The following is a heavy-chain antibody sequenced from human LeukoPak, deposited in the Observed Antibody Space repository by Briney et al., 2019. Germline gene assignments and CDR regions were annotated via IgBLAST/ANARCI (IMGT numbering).Heavy chain of an antibody. D-gene: IGHD3-3*01. CDR3: ARELEEAFEI. Sequence: GGSLRLSCAASGFTFSTYSMSWVRQAPGKGLEWVSSIGGSSRSIYYADSVKGRFPISRDNAQNPLYLQMNSLRAEDSAVYYCARELEEAFEIWGAGAMVTVSP. V-gene: IGHV3-21*01. CDR1: GFTFSTYS. CDR2: IGGSSRSI. J-gene: IGHJ3*02.